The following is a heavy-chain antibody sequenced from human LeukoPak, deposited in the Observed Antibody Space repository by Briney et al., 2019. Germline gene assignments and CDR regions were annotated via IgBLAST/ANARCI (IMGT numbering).Heavy chain of an antibody. J-gene: IGHJ4*02. D-gene: IGHD6-19*01. V-gene: IGHV3-21*01. CDR3: AREWGRIAVAGGPGY. CDR1: GFTFSSYS. CDR2: ISSSSSYI. Sequence: GGSLRLSCAASGFTFSSYSMNWVRQAPRKGLEWVSSISSSSSYIYYADSVKGRFTISRDNSGNTLFLQMSSLRVEDTAIYYCAREWGRIAVAGGPGYWGQGALVTVSS.